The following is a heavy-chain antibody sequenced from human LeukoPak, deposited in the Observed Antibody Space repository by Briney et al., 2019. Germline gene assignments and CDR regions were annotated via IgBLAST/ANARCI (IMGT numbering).Heavy chain of an antibody. Sequence: GGSLRLSCAASGFTFSGSAMHWVRQASGKGLEWVGRIRSKANSYATAYAASVKGRFTISRDDSKNTAYLQMNSLKTEDTAVYYCTRAGSYKNDYWGQGTLVTVSS. CDR3: TRAGSYKNDY. CDR1: GFTFSGSA. J-gene: IGHJ4*02. V-gene: IGHV3-73*01. CDR2: IRSKANSYAT. D-gene: IGHD1-26*01.